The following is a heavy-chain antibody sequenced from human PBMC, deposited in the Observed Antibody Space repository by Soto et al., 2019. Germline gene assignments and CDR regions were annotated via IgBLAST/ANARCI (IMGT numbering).Heavy chain of an antibody. CDR3: AKWHTYNYDSLAFSGFDC. D-gene: IGHD3-16*01. Sequence: GGSLRLSCTASGFTFSSSAMPWVGQAPGKWLEWVSAISGGDGSPSYADSVKGRFTISRDNSKNTLYLHMNSLRADDTAAYYCAKWHTYNYDSLAFSGFDCWAQGT. CDR2: ISGGDGSP. J-gene: IGHJ4*02. CDR1: GFTFSSSA. V-gene: IGHV3-23*01.